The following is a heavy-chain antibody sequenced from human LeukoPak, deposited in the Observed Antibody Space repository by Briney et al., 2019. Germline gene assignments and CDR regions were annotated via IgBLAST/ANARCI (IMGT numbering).Heavy chain of an antibody. J-gene: IGHJ4*02. Sequence: GGSLKISCKGSGYSFTTYWISWVRQMPGKGREWMGRIDPSDSYTNYSPSFQGHVTISADKSISTAYLQWSSLKASDTAMYYCASSSKGSTWYRFDYWGQGTLVTVSS. V-gene: IGHV5-10-1*01. CDR1: GYSFTTYW. CDR3: ASSSKGSTWYRFDY. CDR2: IDPSDSYT. D-gene: IGHD6-13*01.